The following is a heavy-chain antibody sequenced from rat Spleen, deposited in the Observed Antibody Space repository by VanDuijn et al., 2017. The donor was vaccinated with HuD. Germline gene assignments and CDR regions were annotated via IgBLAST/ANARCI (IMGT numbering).Heavy chain of an antibody. CDR1: GFSLTSYN. J-gene: IGHJ4*01. CDR3: TRYYYDGSMDA. V-gene: IGHV2-45*01. Sequence: QVQLKESGPGLVQPSQTLSLTCIVSGFSLTSYNVHWIRQPPRKGLEWMGVMWSGGSTDYKSALKSRLSISRDTSKSQVFLKMNSLQTDDTAMYYCTRYYYDGSMDAWGQGASVTGSS. D-gene: IGHD1-12*03. CDR2: MWSGGST.